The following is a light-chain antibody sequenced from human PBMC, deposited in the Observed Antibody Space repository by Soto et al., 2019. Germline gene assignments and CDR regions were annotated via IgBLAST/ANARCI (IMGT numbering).Light chain of an antibody. CDR1: QSVSSY. Sequence: IVMTQSPATLSVSPGERATLSCRASQSVSSYLAWYQQKPGQAPRLLIYDASNRAAGIPARFSGSGSGTDFTLTISSLEPEDFAIYYCQQRQYWPPITFGQGTRLEI. CDR2: DAS. V-gene: IGKV3-11*01. CDR3: QQRQYWPPIT. J-gene: IGKJ5*01.